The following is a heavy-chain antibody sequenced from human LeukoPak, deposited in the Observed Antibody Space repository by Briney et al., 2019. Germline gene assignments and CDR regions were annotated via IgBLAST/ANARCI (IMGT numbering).Heavy chain of an antibody. Sequence: GGSLRLSCAASGFTFSSYAMTWVRQAPGKGLEWVSTISGDGGNTYFADSVKGRFTISRDNSRDTLYLQMNSLRAEDTAVYYCSKTSGGNYWGQGTLVTVSS. CDR2: ISGDGGNT. V-gene: IGHV3-23*01. J-gene: IGHJ4*02. CDR1: GFTFSSYA. CDR3: SKTSGGNY. D-gene: IGHD4-23*01.